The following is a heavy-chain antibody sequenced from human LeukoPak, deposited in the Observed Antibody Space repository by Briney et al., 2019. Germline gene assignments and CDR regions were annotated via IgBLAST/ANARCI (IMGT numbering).Heavy chain of an antibody. CDR3: ASLGYCGGGSCPVGWSDP. V-gene: IGHV4-39*07. CDR2: IYYSGST. J-gene: IGHJ5*02. D-gene: IGHD2-15*01. CDR1: GGSISSSSYY. Sequence: SETLSLTCTVSGGSISSSSYYWGWIRQPPGKGLEWIGSIYYSGSTYYNPSLKSRVTISIDTSKNQFSLKLSSVTAADTAVYYCASLGYCGGGSCPVGWSDPWGQGTLVTVSS.